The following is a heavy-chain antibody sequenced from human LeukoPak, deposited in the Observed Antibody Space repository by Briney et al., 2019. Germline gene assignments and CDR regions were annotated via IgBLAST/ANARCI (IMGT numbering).Heavy chain of an antibody. J-gene: IGHJ1*01. Sequence: ASVKVSCKASGYTFTGYYMHWVRQAPGQGLEWMGRINPNSGGTNYAQKFQGRVIMTRDTSISTAYMELSRLRSDDTAVYYCARDNPRTPNKHFQHWGQGTLVTVSS. CDR1: GYTFTGYY. CDR2: INPNSGGT. D-gene: IGHD1-14*01. V-gene: IGHV1-2*06. CDR3: ARDNPRTPNKHFQH.